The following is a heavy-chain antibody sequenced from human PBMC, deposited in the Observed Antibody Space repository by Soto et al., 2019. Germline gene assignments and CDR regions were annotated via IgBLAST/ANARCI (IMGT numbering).Heavy chain of an antibody. Sequence: EVHLLESGGGLVQPGESLRLSCGASGFTFSSCVMRWVRQAPGKGLEWVSGITDSGTGTYYADSVKGRFTISRDNSKNTMYLQMTNLRAEDTVVYYCATGLINGRWYAADWGQGTLVTVSS. CDR2: ITDSGTGT. J-gene: IGHJ4*02. V-gene: IGHV3-23*01. CDR3: ATGLINGRWYAAD. D-gene: IGHD6-13*01. CDR1: GFTFSSCV.